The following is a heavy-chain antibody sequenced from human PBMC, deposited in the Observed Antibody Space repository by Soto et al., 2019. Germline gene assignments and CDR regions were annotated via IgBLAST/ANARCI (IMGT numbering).Heavy chain of an antibody. Sequence: SETLSLTCVVSGDSINSSHWWNWVRQPPEKGLEWIGQISHSGNTSYNPSLTSRVTISVDKSKSHFSLKLTSVTAADTAVYYCAARHFWSRPWTDRRLDYWGQGTLVTVSS. D-gene: IGHD3-3*02. CDR2: ISHSGNT. J-gene: IGHJ4*02. V-gene: IGHV4-4*02. CDR3: AARHFWSRPWTDRRLDY. CDR1: GDSINSSHW.